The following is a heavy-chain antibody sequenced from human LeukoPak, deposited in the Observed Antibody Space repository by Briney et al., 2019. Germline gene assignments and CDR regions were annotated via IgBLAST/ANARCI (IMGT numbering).Heavy chain of an antibody. Sequence: PGGSLRLSCAASGFTFSTYWLHWVRQVPGKGLVWVSRTNTDGSSITYADSVKGRFSTSRDNAKSTLFLQMNSLRAEDTAVYYCASGRLVGAPDYWGQGALVTVSS. CDR3: ASGRLVGAPDY. J-gene: IGHJ4*02. CDR1: GFTFSTYW. D-gene: IGHD1-26*01. CDR2: TNTDGSSI. V-gene: IGHV3-74*01.